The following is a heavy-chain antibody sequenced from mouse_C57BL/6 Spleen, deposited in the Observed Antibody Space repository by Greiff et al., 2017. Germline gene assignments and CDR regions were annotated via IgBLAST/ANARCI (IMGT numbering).Heavy chain of an antibody. V-gene: IGHV1-85*01. CDR1: GYTFTSYD. J-gene: IGHJ4*01. Sequence: QVQLKESGPELVKPGASVKLSCKASGYTFTSYDINWVKQRPGQGLGWIGWIYPRDGSTKYNEKFKGKATLTVDKSSSTAYMELHSLTSEDSAVYFCARKGYDGSPYAMDDWGQGTSVTVSS. CDR3: ARKGYDGSPYAMDD. D-gene: IGHD1-1*01. CDR2: IYPRDGST.